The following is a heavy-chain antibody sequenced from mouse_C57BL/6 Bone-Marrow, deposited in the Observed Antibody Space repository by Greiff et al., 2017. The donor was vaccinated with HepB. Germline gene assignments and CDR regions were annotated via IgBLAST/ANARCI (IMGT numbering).Heavy chain of an antibody. Sequence: EVKLVESGGGLVQPGGSLKLSCAASGFTFSDYGMAWVRQAPRKGPEWVAFISTFAYSIYYADTVTGRFTISRENAKNTLYLEMSSLRSEDTAMYYCARHGHYYGSSLWFAYWGQGTLVTVSA. D-gene: IGHD1-1*01. J-gene: IGHJ3*01. CDR1: GFTFSDYG. CDR2: ISTFAYSI. CDR3: ARHGHYYGSSLWFAY. V-gene: IGHV5-15*01.